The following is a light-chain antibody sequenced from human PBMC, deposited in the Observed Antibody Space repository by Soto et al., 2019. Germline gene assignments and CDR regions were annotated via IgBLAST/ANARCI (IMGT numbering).Light chain of an antibody. CDR3: QQRSNWPPWWT. Sequence: EIVLTQSPATLSLSPGERATLSCRASQSVSSYLAWYQQKPGQAPRLLIYDASNRATGIPARFSGSGSATDFTLTISSLEPEDFAVYYCQQRSNWPPWWTFGQGTKVEIK. CDR1: QSVSSY. CDR2: DAS. V-gene: IGKV3-11*01. J-gene: IGKJ1*01.